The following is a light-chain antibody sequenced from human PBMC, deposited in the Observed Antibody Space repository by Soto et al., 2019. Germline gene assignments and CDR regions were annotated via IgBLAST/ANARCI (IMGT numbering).Light chain of an antibody. Sequence: EVVFTQSPDTLSLSVGERASLSCRASQSISSNFLAWYQQKPGQAPRLLIYSASTRATGVPDRFSGSGSGTHFTLTITRLEPEDFAIYICQNYNLSFGPGTKVDI. V-gene: IGKV3-20*01. CDR1: QSISSNF. J-gene: IGKJ3*01. CDR2: SAS. CDR3: QNYNLS.